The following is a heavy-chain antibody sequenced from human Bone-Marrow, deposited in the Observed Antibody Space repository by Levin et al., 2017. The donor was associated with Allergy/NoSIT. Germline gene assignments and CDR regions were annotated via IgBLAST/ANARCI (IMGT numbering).Heavy chain of an antibody. D-gene: IGHD3-10*01. CDR2: MYHSGTT. V-gene: IGHV4-30-2*01. Sequence: SETLSLACAVSGGPISGGGYSWSWIRQPPGKGLEWIGYMYHSGTTHYNPSLKSRATISVDKTTNQFSLNVTSATAADTAIYYCARVSGATVFDYWGQGILVTVSS. CDR3: ARVSGATVFDY. J-gene: IGHJ4*02. CDR1: GGPISGGGYS.